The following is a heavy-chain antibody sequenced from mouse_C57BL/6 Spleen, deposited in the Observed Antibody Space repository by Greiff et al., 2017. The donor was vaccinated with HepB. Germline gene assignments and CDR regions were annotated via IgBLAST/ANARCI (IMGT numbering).Heavy chain of an antibody. Sequence: VQLQQPGAELVKPGASVKMSCKASGYTFTSYWITWVKQRPGQGLEWIGDIYPGSGSTNYNEKFKSKATLTVDPSSSTAYMQLSSLTSEDSAVYYWARDSSGLVSYYFDYWGQGTTLTVSS. D-gene: IGHD3-2*02. CDR3: ARDSSGLVSYYFDY. J-gene: IGHJ2*01. V-gene: IGHV1-55*01. CDR1: GYTFTSYW. CDR2: IYPGSGST.